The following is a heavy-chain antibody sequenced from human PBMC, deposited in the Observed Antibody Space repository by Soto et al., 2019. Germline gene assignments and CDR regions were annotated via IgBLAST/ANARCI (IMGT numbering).Heavy chain of an antibody. V-gene: IGHV3-7*01. J-gene: IGHJ6*03. CDR3: ARHRQWLAYYYMDV. CDR2: IKQDGSEK. Sequence: EVQLVESGGGLVQPGGSLRLSCAASGFTFSSYWMSWVRQAPGKGLEWVANIKQDGSEKYYVDSVKGRFTISRDNAKNSLYLQMKSLRAEDTAVYYCARHRQWLAYYYMDVWGKGTTVTVSS. CDR1: GFTFSSYW. D-gene: IGHD6-19*01.